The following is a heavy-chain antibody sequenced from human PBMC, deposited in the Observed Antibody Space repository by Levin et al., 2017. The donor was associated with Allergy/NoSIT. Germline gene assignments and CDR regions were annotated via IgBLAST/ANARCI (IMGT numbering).Heavy chain of an antibody. D-gene: IGHD5-24*01. CDR1: GFTFSNYA. Sequence: GGSLRLSCAASGFTFSNYAMSWVRQVPGKGLEWVSGISDNADKTDFADSVRGRFTVSRDNSKNTLYLQMNSLRAEDTAIYYCAKDRITKGFYFFDDWGQGTLVTVSS. V-gene: IGHV3-23*01. CDR2: ISDNADKT. J-gene: IGHJ4*02. CDR3: AKDRITKGFYFFDD.